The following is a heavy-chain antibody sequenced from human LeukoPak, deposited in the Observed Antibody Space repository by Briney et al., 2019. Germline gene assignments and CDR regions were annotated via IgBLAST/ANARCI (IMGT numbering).Heavy chain of an antibody. V-gene: IGHV1-8*03. CDR2: MNPNSGNT. Sequence: ASVKVSCKASGYTFTSYDINWVRQAAGQGLEWMGWMNPNSGNTGYAQKFQGRVTITRNTSISTAYMELSSLRSEDTAVYYCARGPRYYDSTSYYYEAYWGQGSLVTVSS. J-gene: IGHJ4*02. D-gene: IGHD3-22*01. CDR3: ARGPRYYDSTSYYYEAY. CDR1: GYTFTSYD.